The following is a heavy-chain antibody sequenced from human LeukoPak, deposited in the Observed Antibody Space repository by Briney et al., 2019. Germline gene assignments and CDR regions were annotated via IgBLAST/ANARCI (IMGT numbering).Heavy chain of an antibody. J-gene: IGHJ5*02. CDR3: AKGSASGWYGWFAP. Sequence: GGSLRLSCAAPGVTFGSYAMTWVRQAPGKGLEWVSSIDASGGSTYYADSVKGRFTISRDNSKNTFYLQMNTLRADDTAVYYCAKGSASGWYGWFAPWGQGTLVTVSS. V-gene: IGHV3-23*01. CDR2: IDASGGST. CDR1: GVTFGSYA. D-gene: IGHD6-19*01.